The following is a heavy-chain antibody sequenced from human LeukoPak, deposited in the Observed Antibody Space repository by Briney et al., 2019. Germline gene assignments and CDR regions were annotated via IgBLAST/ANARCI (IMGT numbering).Heavy chain of an antibody. CDR2: MNPNSGNT. Sequence: GASVKVSCKASGYTFTSYDINWVRQATGQGLEWMGWMNPNSGNTGYAQKFQGRVTMTRNTSISTAYTELSSLRSEDTAVYYCARGKRITIFGVVVGNYYYYYMDVWGKGTTVTVSS. D-gene: IGHD3-3*01. V-gene: IGHV1-8*01. J-gene: IGHJ6*03. CDR3: ARGKRITIFGVVVGNYYYYYMDV. CDR1: GYTFTSYD.